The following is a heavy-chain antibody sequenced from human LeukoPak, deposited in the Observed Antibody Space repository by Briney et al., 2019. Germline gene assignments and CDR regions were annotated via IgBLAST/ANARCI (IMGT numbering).Heavy chain of an antibody. CDR2: ISGSGGST. V-gene: IGHV3-23*01. Sequence: GGSLRLSCAASGFTFSSYAMSWVRQAPGKGLEWVSAISGSGGSTYYADSVKGRFTISRDNAKNTLYLQMNSLRAEDTAVYYCARDKLEGPTKLDYWGQGAPVTVSS. D-gene: IGHD1-26*01. CDR1: GFTFSSYA. CDR3: ARDKLEGPTKLDY. J-gene: IGHJ4*02.